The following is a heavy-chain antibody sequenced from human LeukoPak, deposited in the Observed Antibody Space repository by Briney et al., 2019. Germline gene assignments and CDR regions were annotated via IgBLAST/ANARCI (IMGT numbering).Heavy chain of an antibody. D-gene: IGHD6-13*01. CDR1: GGSFSGYY. CDR2: INHSGST. Sequence: PSETLSLTCAVYGGSFSGYYWSWIRQPPGKGLEWIGEINHSGSTNYNPSLKSRVTISVDTSKNQYPLKLSSVTAADTAVYYCARNIIAAAGTDYWGQGTLVTVSS. CDR3: ARNIIAAAGTDY. V-gene: IGHV4-34*01. J-gene: IGHJ4*02.